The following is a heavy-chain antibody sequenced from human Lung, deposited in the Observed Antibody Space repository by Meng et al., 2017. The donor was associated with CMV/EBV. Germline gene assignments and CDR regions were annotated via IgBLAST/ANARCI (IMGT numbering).Heavy chain of an antibody. J-gene: IGHJ5*02. CDR2: TNPHSGDA. Sequence: TTYYIHWVRQAPGHGLEWMGWTNPHSGDAKYAQRFQGRVTMTRDTSISTAFMELSSLRSDDTAVYYCARRGIGVGMAPGATGDWFDPWGQGTLVTVSS. CDR3: ARRGIGVGMAPGATGDWFDP. V-gene: IGHV1-2*02. CDR1: TTYY. D-gene: IGHD1-1*01.